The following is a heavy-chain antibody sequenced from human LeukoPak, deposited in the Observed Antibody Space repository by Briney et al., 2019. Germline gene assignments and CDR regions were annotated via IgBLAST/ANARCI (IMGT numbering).Heavy chain of an antibody. V-gene: IGHV3-23*01. CDR1: GFTFSSYA. Sequence: GGSLRLSCAASGFTFSSYAMSWVRQAPGKGLEWVSALSGSGDTTNDADSVKGRFTISRDNSKNTLYLQMNSLRAEDTAVYYCAKDLGPGGNSPIDGMDVWGQGTTVTVSS. CDR2: LSGSGDTT. CDR3: AKDLGPGGNSPIDGMDV. D-gene: IGHD4-23*01. J-gene: IGHJ6*02.